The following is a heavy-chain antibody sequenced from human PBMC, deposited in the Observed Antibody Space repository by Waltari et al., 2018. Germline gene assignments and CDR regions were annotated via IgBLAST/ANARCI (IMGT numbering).Heavy chain of an antibody. D-gene: IGHD6-13*01. CDR3: AKATYSSPNYGMDV. V-gene: IGHV3-23*01. CDR2: LSGSGGDT. CDR1: GFTFSSYE. J-gene: IGHJ6*02. Sequence: EVQLLESGGGLVQPGGSRRLSCEVSGFTFSSYEMSWVRQAPGKWLEWVSVLSGSGGDTYYADSVKCRFTVSRDNSNNMLFLQMNNLRGEDTAIYYCAKATYSSPNYGMDVWGQGTTVTVSS.